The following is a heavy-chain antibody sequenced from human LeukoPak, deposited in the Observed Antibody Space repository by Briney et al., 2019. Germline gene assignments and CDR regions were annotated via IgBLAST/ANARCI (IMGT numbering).Heavy chain of an antibody. V-gene: IGHV3-30*18. CDR1: GFTFNNYV. CDR2: ISYDGSNK. D-gene: IGHD2-21*02. Sequence: GRFLRLSCAASGFTFNNYVMHWVRQAPGKGLEWVALISYDGSNKYYADSVRGRFTISRDNSKNTLYLQMNSLRPEDTAVYYCAKDFEGFCGGDCYSMDFWGQGTLATVSS. J-gene: IGHJ4*02. CDR3: AKDFEGFCGGDCYSMDF.